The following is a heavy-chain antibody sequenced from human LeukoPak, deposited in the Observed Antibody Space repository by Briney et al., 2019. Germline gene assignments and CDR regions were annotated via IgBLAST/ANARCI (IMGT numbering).Heavy chain of an antibody. CDR2: LYTSGST. D-gene: IGHD3-22*01. J-gene: IGHJ6*02. CDR1: GGSISTYF. CDR3: ARDRVDSSGYYYYYGIDV. Sequence: SETLSLTCTVSGGSISTYFWSWIRQPAGRGLEWIGRLYTSGSTNYNPSLKSRLTMSADTSKNQFSLNLRSVTAADTAIYYCARDRVDSSGYYYYYGIDVWGQGTAVTVSS. V-gene: IGHV4-4*07.